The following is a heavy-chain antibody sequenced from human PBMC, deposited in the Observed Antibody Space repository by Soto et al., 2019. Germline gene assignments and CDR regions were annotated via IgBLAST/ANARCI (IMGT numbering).Heavy chain of an antibody. CDR3: ASALYAHGAFAV. V-gene: IGHV4-39*01. Sequence: SETLSLTCTVSCDSMAISDFLWGWLCQAPGKGLESIVGIYKSGLADYNPSLRRRASVSADTSRNQLFLNLTSMAAADTAIYYCASALYAHGAFAVWGQGKLVTVSS. CDR2: IYKSGLA. CDR1: CDSMAISDFL. D-gene: IGHD2-2*01. J-gene: IGHJ3*01.